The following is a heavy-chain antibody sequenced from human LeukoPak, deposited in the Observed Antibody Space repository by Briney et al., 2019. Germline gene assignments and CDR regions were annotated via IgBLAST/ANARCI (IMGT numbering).Heavy chain of an antibody. CDR1: GGSISSSSYY. J-gene: IGHJ6*03. CDR3: ARTPTLRTYYYYMDV. V-gene: IGHV4-39*01. Sequence: PSETLSLTCTVSGGSISSSSYYWGWIRQPPGKGLEWIGSIYYSGSTYYNPSLKSRVNISVDTSKNQFSLKLSSVTAADTAVYYCARTPTLRTYYYYMDVWGKGTTVTVSS. D-gene: IGHD2-15*01. CDR2: IYYSGST.